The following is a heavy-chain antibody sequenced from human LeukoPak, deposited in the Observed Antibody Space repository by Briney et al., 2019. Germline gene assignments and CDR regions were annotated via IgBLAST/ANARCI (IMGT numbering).Heavy chain of an antibody. Sequence: ASVKVSCKASGYTFTGYYMHWVRQAPGQGLAWMGWINPNSGGTNYAQKFQGRVTMTRDTSISTAYMELSRLRSDDTAVYYCARGKHYDSSGYRPRGFDYWGQGTLVTVSS. CDR2: INPNSGGT. CDR3: ARGKHYDSSGYRPRGFDY. V-gene: IGHV1-2*02. D-gene: IGHD3-22*01. CDR1: GYTFTGYY. J-gene: IGHJ4*02.